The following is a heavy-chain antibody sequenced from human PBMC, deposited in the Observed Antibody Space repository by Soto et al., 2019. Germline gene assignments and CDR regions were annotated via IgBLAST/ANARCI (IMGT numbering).Heavy chain of an antibody. CDR2: IWYDGSNK. V-gene: IGHV3-33*06. J-gene: IGHJ4*02. D-gene: IGHD3-10*01. CDR1: GFTFSSYG. Sequence: QVQLVESGGGVVQPGRSLRLSCAASGFTFSSYGMHWVRQAPGKGLEWVAVIWYDGSNKYYADSVKGRFTISRDNSKNTLYLQMNSLRAEDTAVYYCAKEGGRGNYFDYWGQGTLVTVSS. CDR3: AKEGGRGNYFDY.